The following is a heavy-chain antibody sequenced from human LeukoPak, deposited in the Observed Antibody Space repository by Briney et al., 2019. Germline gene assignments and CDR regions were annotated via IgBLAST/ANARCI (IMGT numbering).Heavy chain of an antibody. CDR3: ARDPAASLYYFDY. CDR1: GYTFTGHY. V-gene: IGHV1-2*02. CDR2: INPNSGGT. D-gene: IGHD6-13*01. J-gene: IGHJ4*02. Sequence: GASVKVSCKASGYTFTGHYIHWVRQAPGQGLEWMGWINPNSGGTNYAQKFQGRVTMTRDTSISTAYMELSRLRSDDTAVYYCARDPAASLYYFDYWGQGTLVTVSS.